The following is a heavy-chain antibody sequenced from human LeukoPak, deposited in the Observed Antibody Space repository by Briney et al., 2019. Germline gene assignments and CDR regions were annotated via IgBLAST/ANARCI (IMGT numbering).Heavy chain of an antibody. Sequence: GGSLRLSCAASGFTFSSYAMSWVRQAPGKGLEWVSAISGSGGSTYYADSVKGRFTISRDNSKNTLYLQMNSLRAEDTAVYYCAKDSAVWFGELSRFDYWGQGTLVTVSS. CDR2: ISGSGGST. J-gene: IGHJ4*02. D-gene: IGHD3-10*01. CDR1: GFTFSSYA. CDR3: AKDSAVWFGELSRFDY. V-gene: IGHV3-23*01.